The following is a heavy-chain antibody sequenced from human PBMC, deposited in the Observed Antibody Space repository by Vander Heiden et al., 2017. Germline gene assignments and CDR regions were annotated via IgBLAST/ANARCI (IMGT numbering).Heavy chain of an antibody. D-gene: IGHD2-15*01. CDR1: GFTFSSHG. CDR3: AKDVEKRLVVVVAATPDY. J-gene: IGHJ4*02. V-gene: IGHV3-30*18. CDR2: ISYDGSNK. Sequence: QVQLVESGGGVVQPGRSLRLSCAASGFTFSSHGTHWVRQAPGKGLEWVAVISYDGSNKYYADSVKGRFTISRDNSKNTLYLQMNSLRAEDTAVYYCAKDVEKRLVVVVAATPDYWGQGTLVTVSS.